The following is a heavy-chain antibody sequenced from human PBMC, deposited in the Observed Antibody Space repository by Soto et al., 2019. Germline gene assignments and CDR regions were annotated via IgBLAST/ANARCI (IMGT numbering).Heavy chain of an antibody. CDR1: GGSISSGGYY. CDR2: IYYSGST. CDR3: AGEGGIVGATAADY. J-gene: IGHJ4*02. V-gene: IGHV4-31*03. Sequence: QVQLQESGPGLVKPSQTLSLTCTVSGGSISSGGYYWSWIRQHPGKGLEWIGYIYYSGSTYYNPSLPSRVSISVDTSKTPFSLKLSSVTAADTAVYYCAGEGGIVGATAADYWGQGTLVTVSS. D-gene: IGHD1-26*01.